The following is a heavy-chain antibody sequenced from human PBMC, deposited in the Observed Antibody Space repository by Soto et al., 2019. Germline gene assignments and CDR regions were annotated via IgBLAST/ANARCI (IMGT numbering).Heavy chain of an antibody. V-gene: IGHV1-2*02. Sequence: QVQLVQSGAEVKKPGASVKVSCKASGYTFTGYYMHWVRQAPGQGLEWMGWINPNSGGTNHAQKFQCRVTMTRDTSISTAYMELSRLRSDDTAVYYCARDHGDSSGYYSGYFDLWGRGTLVTVSS. CDR1: GYTFTGYY. J-gene: IGHJ2*01. CDR3: ARDHGDSSGYYSGYFDL. D-gene: IGHD3-22*01. CDR2: INPNSGGT.